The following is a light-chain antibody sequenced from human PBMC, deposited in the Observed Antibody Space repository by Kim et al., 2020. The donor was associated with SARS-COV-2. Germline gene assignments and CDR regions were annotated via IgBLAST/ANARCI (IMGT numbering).Light chain of an antibody. Sequence: SVSPAQTASITCSGDKLGDKYACWYQQKPRQSPVLVIYQASMRPSGIPERFSGSNSGNTATLTISGTQAMDEADYYCQAWDSSTVFGTGTTVTVL. J-gene: IGLJ1*01. V-gene: IGLV3-1*01. CDR2: QAS. CDR1: KLGDKY. CDR3: QAWDSSTV.